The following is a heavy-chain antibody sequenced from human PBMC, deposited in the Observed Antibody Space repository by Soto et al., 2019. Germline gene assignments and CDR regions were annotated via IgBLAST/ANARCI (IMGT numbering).Heavy chain of an antibody. CDR3: AGQGASVVTQGYCGG. V-gene: IGHV4-39*01. CDR2: IYYSGST. J-gene: IGHJ1*01. D-gene: IGHD2-21*02. CDR1: GGSISSRIYY. Sequence: SETLSLTCTATGGSISSRIYYWGWIRQPPEKRPEWSGSIYYSGSTYINPSRRSRVSMSIDTSKDQFSLKLKSVTAADTALYFCAGQGASVVTQGYCGGRGPGSLVAVAS.